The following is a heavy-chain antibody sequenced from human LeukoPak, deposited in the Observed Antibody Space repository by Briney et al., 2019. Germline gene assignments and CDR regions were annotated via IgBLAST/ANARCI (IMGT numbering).Heavy chain of an antibody. Sequence: GGSLRLSCAASGFTFSDYYMSWIRQAPGKGLEWVPCISSSGSTIYYADSVKGRFTISRDNAKNSLYLQMNSLRAEDTAVYYCARDQQRVDYGDYVTHWGQGTLVTVSS. J-gene: IGHJ4*02. D-gene: IGHD4-17*01. V-gene: IGHV3-11*01. CDR3: ARDQQRVDYGDYVTH. CDR1: GFTFSDYY. CDR2: ISSSGSTI.